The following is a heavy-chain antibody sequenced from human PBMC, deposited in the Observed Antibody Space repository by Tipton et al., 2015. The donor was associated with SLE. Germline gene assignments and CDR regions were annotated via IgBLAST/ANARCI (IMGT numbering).Heavy chain of an antibody. CDR1: GGSMKSYY. D-gene: IGHD3-16*01. Sequence: TLSLTCTVSGGSMKSYYWSWIRQTPGKGLEWIGHIFYTGSTRHNPSLKSRVTISVDTSKSQIFLKMSSVTAADTAVYYCARDSLNWGSYYHGMDAWGQGTTVTVSS. V-gene: IGHV4-59*01. J-gene: IGHJ6*02. CDR3: ARDSLNWGSYYHGMDA. CDR2: IFYTGST.